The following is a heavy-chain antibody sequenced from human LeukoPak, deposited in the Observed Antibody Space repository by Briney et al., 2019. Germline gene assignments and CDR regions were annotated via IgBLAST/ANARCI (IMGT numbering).Heavy chain of an antibody. Sequence: GESLKISCKGSGYSFTSYWIAWVRQMPGKGLEWMGIIYPGDSDTRNSPSFQGQVTISADKSISTAYLHWSSLKASDSAMYYCARLVSSPPGSRSVAYMDVWGKGTTVTVSS. D-gene: IGHD3-10*01. J-gene: IGHJ6*03. CDR1: GYSFTSYW. CDR2: IYPGDSDT. V-gene: IGHV5-51*01. CDR3: ARLVSSPPGSRSVAYMDV.